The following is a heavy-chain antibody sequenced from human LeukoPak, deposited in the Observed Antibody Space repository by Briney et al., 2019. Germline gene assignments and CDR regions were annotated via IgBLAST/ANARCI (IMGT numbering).Heavy chain of an antibody. Sequence: ASVKVSCQASGYTFTSYAMHWVRQAPGQRLEWMGWINTGNGNTKYSQEFVGRVTITRDTSASTAYMELSRLRSEDMAVYFCVRDQSLSGGQNGFYISGQGRIVTVCS. CDR3: VRDQSLSGGQNGFYI. J-gene: IGHJ3*02. CDR1: GYTFTSYA. CDR2: INTGNGNT. V-gene: IGHV1-3*03. D-gene: IGHD2-15*01.